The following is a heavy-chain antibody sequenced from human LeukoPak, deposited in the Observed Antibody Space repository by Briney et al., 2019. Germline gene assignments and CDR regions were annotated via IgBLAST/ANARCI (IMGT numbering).Heavy chain of an antibody. CDR1: GYSFTSYW. V-gene: IGHV5-51*01. CDR2: IYPGDSDT. CDR3: ARQDADSSGYYSSDY. J-gene: IGHJ4*02. Sequence: GESLKISCKGSGYSFTSYWIGWVRQMPGKGLEWMGIIYPGDSDTRYSPSFQGQVTISADKSVSTAYLQWSSLKASDTAMYYCARQDADSSGYYSSDYWGQGTLVTVSS. D-gene: IGHD3-22*01.